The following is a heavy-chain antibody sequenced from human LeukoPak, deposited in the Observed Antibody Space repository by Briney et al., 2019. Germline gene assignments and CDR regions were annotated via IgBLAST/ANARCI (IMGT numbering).Heavy chain of an antibody. CDR1: GGTFSSYA. J-gene: IGHJ4*02. CDR3: AGDVGGYSYRFDY. V-gene: IGHV1-69*13. CDR2: IIPIFGTA. Sequence: ASVKVSCKASGGTFSSYAISWVRQAPGQGLEWMGGIIPIFGTANYAQKFQGRVTITADESTSTAYMELSSLRSEDTAVYYCAGDVGGYSYRFDYWGQGTLVTVSS. D-gene: IGHD5-18*01.